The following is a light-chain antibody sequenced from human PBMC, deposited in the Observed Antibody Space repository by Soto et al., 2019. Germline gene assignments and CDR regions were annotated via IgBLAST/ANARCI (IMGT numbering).Light chain of an antibody. CDR3: QQYSYFAT. J-gene: IGKJ1*01. CDR1: QSISSW. CDR2: KAS. V-gene: IGKV1-5*03. Sequence: DIQMTQSPSTLSASVGDRVTITCRASQSISSWLTSYQQKAGQAPKLLIYKASIVESGVPSRFSGSGSGTEFTLTISSLQPDDSATYYCQQYSYFATFGQGTRVEVK.